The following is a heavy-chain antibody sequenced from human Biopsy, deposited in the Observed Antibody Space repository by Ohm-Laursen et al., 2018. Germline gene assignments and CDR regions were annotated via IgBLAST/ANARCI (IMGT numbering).Heavy chain of an antibody. CDR2: IYYSGST. CDR1: GGSISSDY. CDR3: ARATNSTGWPYYYFYGMDV. D-gene: IGHD2/OR15-2a*01. J-gene: IGHJ6*02. V-gene: IGHV4-59*07. Sequence: GTLSLTCSVSGGSISSDYWSWIRQPPGKGLEWIGYIYYSGSTNHNPSLKSRVTISVDTSKNQFSLRLNSVTAADTAVYYCARATNSTGWPYYYFYGMDVWGQGTTVTVSS.